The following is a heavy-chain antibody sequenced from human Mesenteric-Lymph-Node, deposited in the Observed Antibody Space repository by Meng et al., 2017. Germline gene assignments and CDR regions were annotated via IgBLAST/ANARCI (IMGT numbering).Heavy chain of an antibody. V-gene: IGHV1-18*01. D-gene: IGHD2-15*01. CDR3: ASGTPGRSYCDY. CDR2: FVNYVDT. Sequence: EVGKPGASVRVSCKASGYTFGSYGIGWVRQAPGQGLEWMGWFVNYVDTYPAPKFQGRVTMTTDTHTNPAFMELRSLTSDDTAVYYCASGTPGRSYCDYWGQGTLVTVSS. J-gene: IGHJ4*02. CDR1: GYTFGSYG.